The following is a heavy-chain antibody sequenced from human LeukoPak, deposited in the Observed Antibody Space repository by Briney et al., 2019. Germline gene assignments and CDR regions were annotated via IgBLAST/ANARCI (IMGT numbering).Heavy chain of an antibody. CDR2: IYYSGST. D-gene: IGHD3-3*01. CDR3: GRLFYDFWSGHYYYYMDV. CDR1: GGSIRSTSYY. V-gene: IGHV4-39*01. Sequence: PSETLSLTCTVSGGSIRSTSYYWGWTRQPPGKGLEWIGSIYYSGSTYYNPSLKSRVTISVDTSKNQFSLKLSSVTAADTAVYYCGRLFYDFWSGHYYYYMDVWGKGTTVTVSS. J-gene: IGHJ6*03.